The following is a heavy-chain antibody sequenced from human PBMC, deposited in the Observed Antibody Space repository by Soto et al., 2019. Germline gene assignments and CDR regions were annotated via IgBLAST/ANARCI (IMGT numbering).Heavy chain of an antibody. V-gene: IGHV1-69*13. Sequence: SVKVSCKASGGTFSSYAISWVRQAPGQGLEWMGGIIPIFGTANYAQKFQGRVTITADESTSTAYMELSSLRSEDTAVYYCASGYCSSTSCYERYYFDYWGQGTLVTVSS. CDR1: GGTFSSYA. J-gene: IGHJ4*02. CDR3: ASGYCSSTSCYERYYFDY. CDR2: IIPIFGTA. D-gene: IGHD2-2*01.